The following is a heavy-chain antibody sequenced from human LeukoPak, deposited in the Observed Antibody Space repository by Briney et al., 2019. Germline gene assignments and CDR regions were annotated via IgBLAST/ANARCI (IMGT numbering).Heavy chain of an antibody. Sequence: SVKVSCKASGGTFSSYAISWVRQAPGQGLEWMGRIIPILGIANYAQKSQGKVTITADKSTSTAYMELSSLRSEDTAVYYCARVTYYYDSSGLNWFDPWGQGTLVTVSS. V-gene: IGHV1-69*04. CDR1: GGTFSSYA. CDR2: IIPILGIA. CDR3: ARVTYYYDSSGLNWFDP. J-gene: IGHJ5*02. D-gene: IGHD3-22*01.